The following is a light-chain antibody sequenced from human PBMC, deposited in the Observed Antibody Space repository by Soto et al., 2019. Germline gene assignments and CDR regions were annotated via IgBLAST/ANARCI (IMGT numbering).Light chain of an antibody. V-gene: IGKV3-11*01. Sequence: EIVLTQSPATLSLSPGERATLSCRASQSVSSYLAWYQQKPGQAPRLLIYDASNSATGIPARFSGSGSGTDFTLTISSLEPEDFAVYYCQQRSNGPPGYTFGQGTKLEIK. J-gene: IGKJ2*01. CDR1: QSVSSY. CDR2: DAS. CDR3: QQRSNGPPGYT.